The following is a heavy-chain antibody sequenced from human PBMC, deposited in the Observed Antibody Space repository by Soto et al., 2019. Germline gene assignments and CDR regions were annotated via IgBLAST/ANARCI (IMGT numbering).Heavy chain of an antibody. CDR3: ARGTGTYCSGGSCHTNYFDY. D-gene: IGHD2-15*01. J-gene: IGHJ4*02. CDR1: GGTLSSFA. V-gene: IGHV1-69*01. Sequence: QVHLVQSGAEEKKPGSSVRVSCKASGGTLSSFAINWVRQAPGQGLEWMGGIFPVFGAANYAQRFQARVTISADESTGTAYMELSSLRSDDTAVYYCARGTGTYCSGGSCHTNYFDYWGQGTLVTVSS. CDR2: IFPVFGAA.